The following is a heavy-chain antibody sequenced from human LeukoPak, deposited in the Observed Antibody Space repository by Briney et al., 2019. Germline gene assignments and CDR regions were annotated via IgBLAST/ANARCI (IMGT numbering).Heavy chain of an antibody. CDR1: GFTVGSNY. CDR2: IYSGGST. J-gene: IGHJ6*02. V-gene: IGHV3-53*01. CDR3: ARDQVYSGSYHNYYYGMDV. Sequence: PGGSLRLSCAASGFTVGSNYMSWVRQAPGKGLEWVSVIYSGGSTYYADSVKGRFTISRDNSKNTLYLQMNSLRAEDTAVYYCARDQVYSGSYHNYYYGMDVWGQGTTVTVSS. D-gene: IGHD1-26*01.